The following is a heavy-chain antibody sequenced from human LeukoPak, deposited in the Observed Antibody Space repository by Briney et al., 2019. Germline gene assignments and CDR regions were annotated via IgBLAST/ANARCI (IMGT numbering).Heavy chain of an antibody. CDR2: IIPIFGTA. V-gene: IGHV1-69*13. CDR3: ARLPGIAAAWDDY. D-gene: IGHD6-13*01. CDR1: GGTFSSYA. Sequence: SVKVSCKASGGTFSSYAISWVRQAPGQGHEWMGGIIPIFGTANYAQKFQGRVTITADESTSTAYMELSSLRSEDTAVYYCARLPGIAAAWDDYWGQGTLVTVSS. J-gene: IGHJ4*02.